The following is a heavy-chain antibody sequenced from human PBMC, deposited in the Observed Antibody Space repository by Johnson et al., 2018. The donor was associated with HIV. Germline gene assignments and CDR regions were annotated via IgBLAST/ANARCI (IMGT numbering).Heavy chain of an antibody. CDR3: ARVGVSGYDLAAFDI. V-gene: IGHV3-30-3*01. J-gene: IGHJ3*02. CDR2: ISYDGSKD. Sequence: VQLVESGGGVVQPGRSLRLSCAASGFTFSSYAMHWVRQAPGKGLEWVAIISYDGSKDYYVDSVKGRFNLSRDSSKNTLYLQMNSLRAEDTAVYYCARVGVSGYDLAAFDIWGQGTMVTVSS. D-gene: IGHD5-12*01. CDR1: GFTFSSYA.